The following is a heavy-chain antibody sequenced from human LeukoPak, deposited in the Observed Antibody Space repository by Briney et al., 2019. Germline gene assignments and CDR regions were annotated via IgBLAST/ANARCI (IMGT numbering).Heavy chain of an antibody. J-gene: IGHJ4*02. CDR2: IYYSGST. CDR3: ARGGRISYFDY. Sequence: SETLSLICTVSGGSISSYYWSWIRQPPGKGLEWIGYIYYSGSTNYNPSLKSRVTISVDTSKNQFSLKLSSVTAADTAVYYCARGGRISYFDYWGQGTLVTVSS. CDR1: GGSISSYY. D-gene: IGHD2/OR15-2a*01. V-gene: IGHV4-59*01.